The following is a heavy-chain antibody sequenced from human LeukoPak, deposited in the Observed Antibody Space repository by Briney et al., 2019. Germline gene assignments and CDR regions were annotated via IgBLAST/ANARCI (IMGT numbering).Heavy chain of an antibody. J-gene: IGHJ3*02. Sequence: ASVKVSCKASGYTFTSYGISWVRQAPGQGLEWMGWISAYNGNTNYAQKLQGRVTMTTDTSTSTAYMELRSLRSDDTAVYYCARDPHNTFLFGDAFDIWGQGTMVTVSS. CDR1: GYTFTSYG. CDR3: ARDPHNTFLFGDAFDI. CDR2: ISAYNGNT. D-gene: IGHD3-3*01. V-gene: IGHV1-18*01.